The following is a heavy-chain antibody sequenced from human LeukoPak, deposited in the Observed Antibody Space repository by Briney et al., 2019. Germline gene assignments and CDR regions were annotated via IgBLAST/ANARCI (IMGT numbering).Heavy chain of an antibody. D-gene: IGHD5-18*01. CDR2: MNADGSSS. CDR1: GFTFSRHF. J-gene: IGHJ4*02. CDR3: TSDTVNTAVGIDY. V-gene: IGHV3-74*01. Sequence: PGGSLRLSCAGSGFTFSRHFMHWVSQAPGKGLVWVSRMNADGSSSNYADSVKGRFTISRDNAKNTLHLQMDSLSAEDTAVYYCTSDTVNTAVGIDYWGQGTLVPVSS.